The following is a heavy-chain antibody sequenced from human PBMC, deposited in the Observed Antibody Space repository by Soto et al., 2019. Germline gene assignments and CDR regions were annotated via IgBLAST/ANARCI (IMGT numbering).Heavy chain of an antibody. CDR1: GFSLSTSGVG. V-gene: IGHV2-5*02. CDR2: IYWDDDK. J-gene: IGHJ4*02. Sequence: QITLKESGPTLVKPTQTLTLTCTFSGFSLSTSGVGVGWIRQPPGKALEWLALIYWDDDKRYSPSLKSRFTIXKXXSKNQVVLTMTNMDPVDTATYSCALRGPTTYAFDYWGQGTLVTVSP. CDR3: ALRGPTTYAFDY. D-gene: IGHD3-16*01.